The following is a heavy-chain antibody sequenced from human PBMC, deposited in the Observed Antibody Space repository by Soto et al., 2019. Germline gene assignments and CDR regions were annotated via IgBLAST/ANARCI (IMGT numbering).Heavy chain of an antibody. D-gene: IGHD1-26*01. J-gene: IGHJ4*02. CDR2: ISYDGSNK. CDR3: ASPGRESYRTTNRRLDY. CDR1: GFTFSSYA. Sequence: QVQLVESGGGVVQPGRSLRLSCAASGFTFSSYAMHWVRQAPGKGLEWVAVISYDGSNKYYADSVKGRFTISRDNSKNTLYLQMNSLRAEDTAVYYCASPGRESYRTTNRRLDYWGQGTLVTVSS. V-gene: IGHV3-30-3*01.